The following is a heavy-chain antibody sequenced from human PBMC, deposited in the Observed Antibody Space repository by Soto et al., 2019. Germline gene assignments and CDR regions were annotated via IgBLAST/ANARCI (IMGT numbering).Heavy chain of an antibody. CDR2: IYWDDDK. V-gene: IGHV2-5*02. Sequence: QITLKESGPALVKPTETLTLTCTFSGFSLSTSAVGVGWIRQPPVKALEWLAVIYWDDDKTYSPSLNNRLTITKDTSKDQVVLVMTNLDPVDTATYYCARREGYCVGTKCQMRAFDFWGQGTMVTVSS. CDR3: ARREGYCVGTKCQMRAFDF. CDR1: GFSLSTSAVG. J-gene: IGHJ3*01. D-gene: IGHD2-21*01.